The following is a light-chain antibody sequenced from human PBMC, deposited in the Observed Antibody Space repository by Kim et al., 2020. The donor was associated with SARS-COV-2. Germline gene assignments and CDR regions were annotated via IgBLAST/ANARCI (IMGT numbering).Light chain of an antibody. CDR1: SSDVGGYNH. Sequence: QSITSSCTGTSSDVGGYNHVSWYQQHPGKAPKLMIYDVSNRPSGVSNRFSGSKSGNTASLTISGLQAEDEADYYCSSYTSSSTPYVFGTGTKVTVL. V-gene: IGLV2-14*03. CDR3: SSYTSSSTPYV. CDR2: DVS. J-gene: IGLJ1*01.